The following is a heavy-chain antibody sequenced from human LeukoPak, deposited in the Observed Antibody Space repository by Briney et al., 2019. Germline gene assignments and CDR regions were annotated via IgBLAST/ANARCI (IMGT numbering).Heavy chain of an antibody. CDR1: GGTFSSYA. J-gene: IGHJ3*02. D-gene: IGHD2-2*01. V-gene: IGHV1-69*04. CDR3: ARGSRYANDAFDI. CDR2: IIPILGIA. Sequence: SVKVSCKASGGTFSSYAISWVRQAPGQGLEWMGRIIPILGIANYAQKFQGRVTITADKSTSTAYMELSSLRSEDTAVYYCARGSRYANDAFDIWGQGTMVTVSS.